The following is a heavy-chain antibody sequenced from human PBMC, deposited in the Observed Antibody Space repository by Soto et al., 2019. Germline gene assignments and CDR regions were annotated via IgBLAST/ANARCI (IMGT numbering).Heavy chain of an antibody. J-gene: IGHJ6*02. V-gene: IGHV4-30-2*01. CDR2: IYHTGTT. CDR1: GGSITTSDYS. D-gene: IGHD3-3*01. Sequence: QLQLQESGSGLVKHSQTLSLTCAVSGGSITTSDYSWSWIRQPPGRGLEWIGSIYHTGTTHYIPSLKSRVTMSLDKSQNQFSLDLTSMTAADTAVYYCVRERTIFGVAPGGGVDVWGRGTTVTVSS. CDR3: VRERTIFGVAPGGGVDV.